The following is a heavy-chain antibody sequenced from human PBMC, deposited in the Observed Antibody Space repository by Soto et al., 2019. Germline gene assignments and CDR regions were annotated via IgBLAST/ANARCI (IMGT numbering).Heavy chain of an antibody. J-gene: IGHJ4*02. CDR3: AHRLRGSGWNHCYFDF. D-gene: IGHD1-1*01. V-gene: IGHV2-5*02. Sequence: QITLKESGPTLVEPTEALALTCSFSGFSLTTSPEGVGWFRQAPGKALEWLVVIYCDDDKRYNPSLKNRITITKDTSKKEVALTMTGMEPKDTATYFCAHRLRGSGWNHCYFDFWGQGILVTVS. CDR2: IYCDDDK. CDR1: GFSLTTSPEG.